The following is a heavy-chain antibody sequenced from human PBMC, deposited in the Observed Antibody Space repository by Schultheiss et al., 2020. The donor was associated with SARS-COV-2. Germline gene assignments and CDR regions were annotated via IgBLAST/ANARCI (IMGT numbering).Heavy chain of an antibody. V-gene: IGHV1-69*06. CDR3: ARGGDIVATIGRVYYYGMDV. J-gene: IGHJ6*02. CDR2: IIPIFGTA. CDR1: GYTFTSDA. D-gene: IGHD5-12*01. Sequence: SVKVSCKASGYTFTSDAISWVRQAPGQGLEWMGGIIPIFGTANYAQKFQGRVTITADKSTSTAYMELSSLRSEDTAVYYCARGGDIVATIGRVYYYGMDVWGRGTTVTVSS.